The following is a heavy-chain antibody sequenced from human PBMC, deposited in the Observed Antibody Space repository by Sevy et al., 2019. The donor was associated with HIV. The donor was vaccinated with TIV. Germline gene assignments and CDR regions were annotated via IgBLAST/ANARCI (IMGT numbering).Heavy chain of an antibody. CDR2: ISTGGGFT. J-gene: IGHJ4*02. Sequence: GGSLRLSCATSGFTFNSYAMSWVRQAPGKGLEWVSTISTGGGFTYYADSVKGRFSISRDNFNNTLFLQMNSPRADDTAMYYCAKDFLSPNYYGTQFDFWGQGTVVTVSS. D-gene: IGHD3-10*01. CDR1: GFTFNSYA. CDR3: AKDFLSPNYYGTQFDF. V-gene: IGHV3-23*01.